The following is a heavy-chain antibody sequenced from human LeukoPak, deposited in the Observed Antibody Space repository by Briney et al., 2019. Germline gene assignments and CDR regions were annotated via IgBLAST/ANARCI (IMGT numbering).Heavy chain of an antibody. J-gene: IGHJ1*01. CDR2: IIPIFGTA. CDR3: ARGIPDYYDSSGYYPAEYFQH. V-gene: IGHV1-69*05. CDR1: GGTFSSYA. D-gene: IGHD3-22*01. Sequence: SVKVSCKASGGTFSSYAISWVRQAPGQGLEWMGRIIPIFGTANYAQKFQGRVTITTDESTSTAYMELSSLRSEGTAVYYCARGIPDYYDSSGYYPAEYFQHWGQGTLVTVSS.